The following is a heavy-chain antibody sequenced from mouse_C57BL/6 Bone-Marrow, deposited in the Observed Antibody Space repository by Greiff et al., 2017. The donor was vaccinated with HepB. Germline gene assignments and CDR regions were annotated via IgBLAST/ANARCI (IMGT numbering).Heavy chain of an antibody. D-gene: IGHD2-4*01. J-gene: IGHJ3*01. V-gene: IGHV5-4*01. CDR1: GFTFSSYA. CDR2: ISDGGSYT. CDR3: ARDNYDF. Sequence: EVQRVESGGGLVKPGGSLKLSCAASGFTFSSYAISWVRQTPEKRLEWVATISDGGSYTYYPDNVKGRFTISRDNAKNNLYLQMSHLKSEDTAMYYCARDNYDFWGQGTLVTVSA.